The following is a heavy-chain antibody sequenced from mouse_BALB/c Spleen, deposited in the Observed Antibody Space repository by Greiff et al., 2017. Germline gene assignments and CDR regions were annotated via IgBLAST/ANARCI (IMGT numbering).Heavy chain of an antibody. V-gene: IGHV5-6-4*01. D-gene: IGHD2-2*01. Sequence: EVKLVESGGGLVKPGGSLKLSCAASGFTFSSYTMSWVRQTPEKRLEWVATISSGGSYTYYPDSVKGRFTISRDNAKNTLYLQMSSLKSEDTAMYYCTRGKGYDGAWFAYWGQGTLVTVSA. J-gene: IGHJ3*01. CDR2: ISSGGSYT. CDR1: GFTFSSYT. CDR3: TRGKGYDGAWFAY.